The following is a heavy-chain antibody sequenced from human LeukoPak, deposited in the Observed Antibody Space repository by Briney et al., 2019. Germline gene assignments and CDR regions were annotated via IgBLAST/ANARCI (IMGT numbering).Heavy chain of an antibody. J-gene: IGHJ5*02. CDR2: IKQDGSEK. V-gene: IGHV3-7*03. CDR1: GFTFSSYW. CDR3: ARELRNNWLDP. Sequence: GGSLRLACAASGFTFSSYWMSWVRQAPGKGLEWVANIKQDGSEKYYVDSVKGRFTISRDNAKNSPYLQMNSLRAEDTAVYYCARELRNNWLDPWGQGTLVTVSS.